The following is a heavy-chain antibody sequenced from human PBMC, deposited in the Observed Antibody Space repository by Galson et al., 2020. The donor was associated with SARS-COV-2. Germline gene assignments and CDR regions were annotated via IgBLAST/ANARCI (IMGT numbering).Heavy chain of an antibody. V-gene: IGHV3-21*01. J-gene: IGHJ6*02. CDR1: GFTFSSYS. D-gene: IGHD1-26*01. CDR3: ARVGATSRYYYYYGMDV. Sequence: TGGSLTLSCAASGFTFSSYSMNWVRQAPGKGLEWVSSISSSSSYIYYADSVKGRFTISRDNVKNSLYLQMNSLRAEDTAVYYCARVGATSRYYYYYGMDVWGQGTTVTVSS. CDR2: ISSSSSYI.